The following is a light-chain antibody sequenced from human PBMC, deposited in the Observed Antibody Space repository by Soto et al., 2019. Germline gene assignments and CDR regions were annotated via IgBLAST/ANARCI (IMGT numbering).Light chain of an antibody. CDR3: SSYTSSNTLV. J-gene: IGLJ1*01. Sequence: QSVLTQPASVSGSPGQSITMSCSGTSEDVGGYNYVSWYQHHPGKAPKLLIYEVTNRPSGLSDRFSGSKSGNTASLTISGLQAEDEADYCCSSYTSSNTLVFGTWTKLTVL. CDR1: SEDVGGYNY. V-gene: IGLV2-14*01. CDR2: EVT.